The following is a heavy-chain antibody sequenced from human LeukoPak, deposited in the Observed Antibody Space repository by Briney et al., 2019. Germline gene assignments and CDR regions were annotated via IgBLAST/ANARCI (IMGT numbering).Heavy chain of an antibody. V-gene: IGHV3-20*01. CDR1: GLIFDDYG. J-gene: IGHJ3*02. D-gene: IGHD6-19*01. Sequence: PGGSLRLSCAASGLIFDDYGMNWVRQAPGKGLEWVSGINWNGGSTGYADSVKGRFTISRDNAKNSLYLQMNSLRAEDTALYHCARALSGWEFVDAFDIWGQGTMVTVSS. CDR3: ARALSGWEFVDAFDI. CDR2: INWNGGST.